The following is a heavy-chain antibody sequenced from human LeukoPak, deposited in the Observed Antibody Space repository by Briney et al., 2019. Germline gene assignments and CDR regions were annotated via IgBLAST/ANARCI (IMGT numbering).Heavy chain of an antibody. Sequence: GGSLRLSCAASGFTVSSNYMSWVGQAPGKGLEWVSVIYSGGSTYYADSVKGRFTISRDNSKNTLYLQMNSLRAEDTAVYYCARDGGKMAYFDYWGQGTLVTVSS. J-gene: IGHJ4*02. CDR2: IYSGGST. CDR1: GFTVSSNY. D-gene: IGHD5-24*01. CDR3: ARDGGKMAYFDY. V-gene: IGHV3-66*02.